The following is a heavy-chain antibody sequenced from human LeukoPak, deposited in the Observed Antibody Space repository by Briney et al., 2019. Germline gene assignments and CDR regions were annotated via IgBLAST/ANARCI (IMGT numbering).Heavy chain of an antibody. V-gene: IGHV3-23*01. J-gene: IGHJ5*02. CDR1: GFTFSSYA. CDR2: ISGGGDTT. D-gene: IGHD3-3*01. CDR3: AKGSVWSGYEEDL. Sequence: PGGSLRLSCAASGFTFSSYAMSWVRQAPGKGLEWVSSISGGGDTTYYADSVKGRFTISRDNSKNTLFLQVNSLRDEDTAVYYCAKGSVWSGYEEDLWGQGTLVTVSS.